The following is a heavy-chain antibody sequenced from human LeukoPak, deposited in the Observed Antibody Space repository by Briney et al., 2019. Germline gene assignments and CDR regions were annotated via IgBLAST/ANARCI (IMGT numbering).Heavy chain of an antibody. D-gene: IGHD2-15*01. J-gene: IGHJ3*02. CDR1: GVSISSYY. CDR3: AREGWPDDAFDI. Sequence: SETLSLTCTVSGVSISSYYWSWLRQPTGKGLEWIGYIYYSGSTNYNPSLKSRVTISVDTSKNQFSLKLSSVTAADTAVYYCAREGWPDDAFDIWGQGTMVTVSS. CDR2: IYYSGST. V-gene: IGHV4-59*01.